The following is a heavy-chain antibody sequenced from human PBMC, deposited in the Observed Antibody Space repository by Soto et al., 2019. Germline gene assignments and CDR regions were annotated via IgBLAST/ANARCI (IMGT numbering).Heavy chain of an antibody. CDR3: ASERGDSHWIEP. Sequence: PSETLSLTCSVSGGSVSSESYYWSWIRQTPGKGLEWIGNVENSGSTKYNPSLKSRVTISVDTSKNQFSLKLSSVTGADTAVYYCASERGDSHWIEPWGQGTLVTVSS. D-gene: IGHD2-21*01. V-gene: IGHV4-61*01. CDR2: VENSGST. J-gene: IGHJ5*02. CDR1: GGSVSSESYY.